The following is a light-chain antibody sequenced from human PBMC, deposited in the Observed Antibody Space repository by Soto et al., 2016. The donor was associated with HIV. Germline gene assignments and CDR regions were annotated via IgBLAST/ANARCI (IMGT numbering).Light chain of an antibody. J-gene: IGLJ3*02. CDR1: NIGGKS. CDR3: QVWDGSSDHPV. V-gene: IGLV3-21*03. CDR2: DDS. Sequence: SYELAQPPSVSVAPGKTARITCGGNNIGGKSVHWYQQKPGQAPVLVVYDDSDRPSGIPERFSGSNSGNTATLTISRVEAGDEADYSCQVWDGSSDHPVFGGGTRLTVL.